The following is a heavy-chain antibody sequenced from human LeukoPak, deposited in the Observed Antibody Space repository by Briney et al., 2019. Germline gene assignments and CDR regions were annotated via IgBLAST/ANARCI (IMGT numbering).Heavy chain of an antibody. CDR1: VGSISSGYYY. J-gene: IGHJ4*02. V-gene: IGHV4-30-4*01. CDR3: ARGPRRKRDFWSGYDYYFDY. D-gene: IGHD3-3*01. CDR2: IYYSGST. Sequence: SQTLSLTCTVSVGSISSGYYYWSWIRQPPGKGLEWIGYIYYSGSTYYNPSLKSRVTISVDTSKNQFSLKLSSVTAADTAVYYCARGPRRKRDFWSGYDYYFDYWGQGTLVTVSS.